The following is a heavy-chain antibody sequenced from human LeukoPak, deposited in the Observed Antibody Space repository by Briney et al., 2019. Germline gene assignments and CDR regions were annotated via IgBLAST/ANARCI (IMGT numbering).Heavy chain of an antibody. CDR2: ISGSGDNT. Sequence: GGSLRLSCAASGFTFSSYAMSWVRQAPGKGLEWVSGISGSGDNTYYADSVKGRFTISRDNSKNTLYLQMNSLRAEDTAVYYCARDLTGTTTDDYWGQGTLVTVSS. J-gene: IGHJ4*02. CDR3: ARDLTGTTTDDY. CDR1: GFTFSSYA. V-gene: IGHV3-23*01. D-gene: IGHD1-7*01.